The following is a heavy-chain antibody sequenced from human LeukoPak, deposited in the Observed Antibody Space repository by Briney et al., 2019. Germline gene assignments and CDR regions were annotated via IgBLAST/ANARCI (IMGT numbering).Heavy chain of an antibody. CDR1: GFTFSNYG. V-gene: IGHV3-48*02. CDR2: ITTGGSTQ. CDR3: ARDPGAVGDGYPSDY. J-gene: IGHJ4*02. D-gene: IGHD5-24*01. Sequence: GESLRLSCAASGFTFSNYGMSWVRQAPGKGLEWVSYITTGGSTQYYADSVKGRFTVSRDNAKNSLFLQMNSLRDEDTAVYHCARDPGAVGDGYPSDYWGQGTLVTVSS.